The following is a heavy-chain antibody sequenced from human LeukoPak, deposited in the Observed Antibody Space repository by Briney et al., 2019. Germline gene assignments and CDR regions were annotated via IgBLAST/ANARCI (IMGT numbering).Heavy chain of an antibody. CDR3: ARTKGGIDYYGSGPWEFDP. CDR1: GGSISSGGYY. D-gene: IGHD3-10*01. CDR2: IYYSGST. J-gene: IGHJ5*02. V-gene: IGHV4-31*03. Sequence: SETLSLTCTVSGGSISSGGYYWSWIRQHPGKGLEWIGYIYYSGSTYYNPSLKSRVTISVDTSKNQFSLKLSSVTAADTAVYYCARTKGGIDYYGSGPWEFDPWGQGTLVTVSS.